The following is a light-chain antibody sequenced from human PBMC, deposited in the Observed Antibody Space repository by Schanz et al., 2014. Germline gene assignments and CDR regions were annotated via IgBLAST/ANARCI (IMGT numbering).Light chain of an antibody. J-gene: IGLJ3*02. CDR2: EVI. CDR1: SSDVGGYNY. Sequence: QSALTQPPSASGSPGQSVTISCSGTSSDVGGYNYVSWYQQYPGRAPKLMIYEVIKRPSGVPGRFSGSKSGNTASLTVSGLQAEDEADYYCSSYAGMNNWGVFGGGTKLTVL. V-gene: IGLV2-8*01. CDR3: SSYAGMNNWGV.